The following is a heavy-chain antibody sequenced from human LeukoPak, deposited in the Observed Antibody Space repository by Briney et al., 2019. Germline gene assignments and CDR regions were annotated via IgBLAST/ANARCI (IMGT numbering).Heavy chain of an antibody. CDR3: ARDDYGSGRNYYYGMDV. D-gene: IGHD3-10*01. V-gene: IGHV1-69*04. J-gene: IGHJ6*02. CDR1: GGTFSSYA. CDR2: IIPILGIA. Sequence: EASMKVSCKASGGTFSSYAISWVRQAPGQGLEWMGRIIPILGIANYAQKFQGRVTITADKSTSTAYMELSSLRSEDTAVYYCARDDYGSGRNYYYGMDVWGQGTTVTVSS.